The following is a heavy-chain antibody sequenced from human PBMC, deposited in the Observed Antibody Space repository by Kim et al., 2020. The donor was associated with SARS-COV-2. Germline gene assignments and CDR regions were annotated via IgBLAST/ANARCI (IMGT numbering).Heavy chain of an antibody. D-gene: IGHD6-19*01. V-gene: IGHV3-21*01. Sequence: GGSLRLSCAASGFTFSSYSMNWVRQAPGKGLEWVSSISSSSSYIYYADSVKGRFTISRDNAKNSLYLQMNSLRAEDTAVYYCARDSRIAVAGRKSVPWYFDLWGRGTLVTVSS. CDR2: ISSSSSYI. CDR1: GFTFSSYS. CDR3: ARDSRIAVAGRKSVPWYFDL. J-gene: IGHJ2*01.